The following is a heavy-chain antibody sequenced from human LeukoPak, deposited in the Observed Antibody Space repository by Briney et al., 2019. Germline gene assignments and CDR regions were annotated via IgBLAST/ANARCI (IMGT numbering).Heavy chain of an antibody. V-gene: IGHV3-33*01. CDR1: GFTFSSYG. CDR3: ARGVSSSWLRYYYYYGMDV. CDR2: IWYDGSNK. Sequence: QTGGSLRLSCAASGFTFSSYGMHWVRQAPGKGLEWVAVIWYDGSNKYYADSVKGRFTISRDNSKNTLYLQMNSLRAEDTAVYYCARGVSSSWLRYYYYYGMDVWGQGTTVTVSS. D-gene: IGHD6-13*01. J-gene: IGHJ6*02.